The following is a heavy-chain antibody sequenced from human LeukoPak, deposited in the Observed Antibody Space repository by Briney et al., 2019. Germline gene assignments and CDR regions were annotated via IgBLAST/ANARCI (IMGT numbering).Heavy chain of an antibody. CDR3: ARESAYCGGDCYSTPFDY. J-gene: IGHJ4*02. D-gene: IGHD2-21*01. V-gene: IGHV1-2*02. CDR1: GYTFTGYY. Sequence: ASGKVSCKASGYTFTGYYMHWVRQAPGQGLEWMGWINPNSGGTNYAQKFQGRVTMTRDTSISTAYMELSRLRSDDTAVYYCARESAYCGGDCYSTPFDYWGQGTLVTVSP. CDR2: INPNSGGT.